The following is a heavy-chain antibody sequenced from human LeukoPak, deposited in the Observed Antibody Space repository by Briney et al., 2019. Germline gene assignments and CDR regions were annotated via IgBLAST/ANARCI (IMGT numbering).Heavy chain of an antibody. D-gene: IGHD2-2*01. CDR1: GGSFSGYY. Sequence: PSETLSLTCAVYGGSFSGYYWSWIRQPPGKGLEWIGEINHSGSTNYNPSLKSRVTISVDTSKNQFSLKLSSVTAADTAVYYCARDPTRPGAFDIWGQGTMVTVSS. J-gene: IGHJ3*02. V-gene: IGHV4-34*01. CDR2: INHSGST. CDR3: ARDPTRPGAFDI.